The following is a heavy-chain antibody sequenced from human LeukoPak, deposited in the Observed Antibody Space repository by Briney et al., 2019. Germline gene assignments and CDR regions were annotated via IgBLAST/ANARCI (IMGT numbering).Heavy chain of an antibody. J-gene: IGHJ4*02. V-gene: IGHV4-59*01. D-gene: IGHD5-24*01. CDR3: ASTRRDGYPFDY. CDR1: GGSINSYY. CDR2: IYYIGST. Sequence: SETLSLTCTVSGGSINSYYWSWVRQPPGKGLEWIGYIYYIGSTNYNPSLKSRVTISVDTSKNQFSLKLSSVTAADTAVYYCASTRRDGYPFDYWGQGTLVTVSS.